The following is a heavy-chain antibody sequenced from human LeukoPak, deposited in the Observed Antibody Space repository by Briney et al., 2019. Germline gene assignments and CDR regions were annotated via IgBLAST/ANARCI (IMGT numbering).Heavy chain of an antibody. CDR2: IKQDGSEK. J-gene: IGHJ4*02. Sequence: GGPLRLSCAASGFTFSNYWMSWVRQVPGKGLEWVANIKQDGSEKYYVDSVKGRFNVSRDNAQNSLYLQMNSVRGEDTAVYYCARDLGIDRFDCWGQGSLVTVSS. V-gene: IGHV3-7*01. CDR3: ARDLGIDRFDC. CDR1: GFTFSNYW. D-gene: IGHD1-26*01.